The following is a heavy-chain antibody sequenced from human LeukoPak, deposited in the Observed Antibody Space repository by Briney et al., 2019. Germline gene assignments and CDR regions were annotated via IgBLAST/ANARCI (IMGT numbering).Heavy chain of an antibody. V-gene: IGHV3-23*01. CDR1: GGSISSGGYS. CDR2: IGSSGGST. D-gene: IGHD2-21*02. Sequence: PSETLSLTCAVSGGSISSGGYSWSWIRQPPGKGLEWVSVIGSSGGSTYYADSVKGRFTISRDNSKNTLYLQMNSLRAEDTAVYYCAKMEVVTADDKYFQYWARAPWSPSPQ. CDR3: AKMEVVTADDKYFQY. J-gene: IGHJ1*01.